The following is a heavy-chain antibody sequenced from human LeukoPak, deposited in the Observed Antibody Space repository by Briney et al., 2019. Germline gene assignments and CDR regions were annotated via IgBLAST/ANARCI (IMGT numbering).Heavy chain of an antibody. D-gene: IGHD2-2*01. Sequence: PSETLSLTCTVSGGSISSGGYYWSWIRQHPGKGLEWIGYIYYSGSTYYNPSLKSRVSISVDTSKNQFSLKLSSVTAADTAVYYCARGGSIILASTRHFDLWGRGTLVTVSS. V-gene: IGHV4-31*03. CDR3: ARGGSIILASTRHFDL. J-gene: IGHJ2*01. CDR1: GGSISSGGYY. CDR2: IYYSGST.